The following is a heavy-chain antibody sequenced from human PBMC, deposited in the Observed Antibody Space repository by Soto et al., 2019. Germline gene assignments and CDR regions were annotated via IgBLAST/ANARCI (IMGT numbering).Heavy chain of an antibody. CDR1: GDFFNNYY. CDR2: IYTNGHT. V-gene: IGHV4-4*07. Sequence: QVQLQESGPGLVKPSETLSLTCTVSGDFFNNYYWRWIRRPAGKGLEWVGRIYTNGHTDYNPSLQRRITISVDTSNNHVCLKLRSVNAADTAVYFCAREAAVAVGDGYWCDPWGQGTLVTVSS. D-gene: IGHD6-19*01. J-gene: IGHJ5*02. CDR3: AREAAVAVGDGYWCDP.